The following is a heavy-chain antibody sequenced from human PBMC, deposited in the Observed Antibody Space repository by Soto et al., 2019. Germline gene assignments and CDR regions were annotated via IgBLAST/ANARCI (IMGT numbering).Heavy chain of an antibody. CDR2: MNPNSGNT. D-gene: IGHD4-17*01. CDR1: GYTFTSYD. CDR3: ARLPSIDYGDYDRDY. J-gene: IGHJ4*02. Sequence: QVQLVQSGAEVKKPGASVKVSCKASGYTFTSYDINWVRQATGQGLEWMGWMNPNSGNTGYAQKFQGRVTMTRNTSISTAYLELSSLRSEDTAVYYCARLPSIDYGDYDRDYWGQGTLVTVSS. V-gene: IGHV1-8*01.